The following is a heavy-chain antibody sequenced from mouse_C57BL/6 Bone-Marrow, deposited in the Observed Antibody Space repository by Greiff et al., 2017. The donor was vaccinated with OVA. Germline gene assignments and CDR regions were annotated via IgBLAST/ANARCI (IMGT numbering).Heavy chain of an antibody. Sequence: EVQLVQSGAELVRPGASVKLSCTASGFTFTDDCMHWVKQRPEQGLEWIGGIDPESGDTDYAAKFQGKATLTADTSSNTAYLQLSSLTSEDTAVYACTTELRRDYFDYWGQGTTLTVSS. CDR1: GFTFTDDC. D-gene: IGHD2-4*01. J-gene: IGHJ2*01. CDR3: TTELRRDYFDY. V-gene: IGHV14-4*01. CDR2: IDPESGDT.